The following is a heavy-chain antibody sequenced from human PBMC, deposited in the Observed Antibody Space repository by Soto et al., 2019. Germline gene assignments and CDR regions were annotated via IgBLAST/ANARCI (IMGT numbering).Heavy chain of an antibody. V-gene: IGHV4-59*01. J-gene: IGHJ4*02. CDR2: IYYSGST. Sequence: SETLSLTCTVSGGSISSYYWSWIRQPPGKGLEWIGYIYYSGSTNYNPSLKSRVTISVDTSKNQFSLKLSSVTAADTAVYYCARAKFSYPYFDYRGQGTLVTVSS. CDR3: ARAKFSYPYFDY. CDR1: GGSISSYY.